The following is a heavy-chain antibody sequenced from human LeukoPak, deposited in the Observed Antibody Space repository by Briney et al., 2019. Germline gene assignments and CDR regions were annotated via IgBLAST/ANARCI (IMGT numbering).Heavy chain of an antibody. CDR3: ARELLLWFGESLKTNWFDP. CDR2: ISSSSSTI. CDR1: GFTFSSYG. J-gene: IGHJ5*02. V-gene: IGHV3-48*01. D-gene: IGHD3-10*01. Sequence: GGSLRLSCAASGFTFSSYGMNWVRQAPGKGLEWVSYISSSSSTIYYADSVKGRFTISRDNAKNSLYLQMNSLRAEDTAVYYCARELLLWFGESLKTNWFDPWGQGTLVTVSP.